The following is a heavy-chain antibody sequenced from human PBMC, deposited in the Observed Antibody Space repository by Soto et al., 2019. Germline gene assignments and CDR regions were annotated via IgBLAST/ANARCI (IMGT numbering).Heavy chain of an antibody. J-gene: IGHJ5*02. D-gene: IGHD6-6*01. V-gene: IGHV1-2*04. CDR3: AREGSIAARPNWSDP. Sequence: ASVKVSCKASGYTFTGYYMHWVRQAPGQGLEWMGWINPNSGGTNYAQKFQGWVTMTRDTSISTAYMELSRLRSDDTAVYYCAREGSIAARPNWSDPWGQGTLVTVSS. CDR1: GYTFTGYY. CDR2: INPNSGGT.